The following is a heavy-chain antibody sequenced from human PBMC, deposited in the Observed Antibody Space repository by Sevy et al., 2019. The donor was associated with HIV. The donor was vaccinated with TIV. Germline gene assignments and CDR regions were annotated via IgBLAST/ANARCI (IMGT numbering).Heavy chain of an antibody. CDR1: GFTFNDYA. V-gene: IGHV3-23*01. CDR3: AKDRRYGDIGLFDY. D-gene: IGHD4-17*01. CDR2: IFGTGGTA. J-gene: IGHJ4*02. Sequence: GGSLRLSCTASGFTFNDYAMNWVRQVPGKGLEWVSVIFGTGGTAYYADSVKGGFTVSRDNSKNTLYLQMNSLRAEDTAIYYCAKDRRYGDIGLFDYWGQGTLVTVSS.